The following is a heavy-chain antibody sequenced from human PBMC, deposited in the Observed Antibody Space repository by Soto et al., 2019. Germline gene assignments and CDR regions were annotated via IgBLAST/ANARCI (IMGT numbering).Heavy chain of an antibody. CDR1: GYSFTGYS. CDR2: FNPENGDT. Sequence: GASVKASCKASGYSFTGYSMHSVRQAPGQGLEWMGWFNPENGDTNYAQKFQGRVTMTKDTSINTAYMELSSLKSEDTAVYYCATDHRLTIFGVVILDKNGMDVWGQGTTVTVSS. D-gene: IGHD3-3*01. J-gene: IGHJ6*02. V-gene: IGHV1-2*02. CDR3: ATDHRLTIFGVVILDKNGMDV.